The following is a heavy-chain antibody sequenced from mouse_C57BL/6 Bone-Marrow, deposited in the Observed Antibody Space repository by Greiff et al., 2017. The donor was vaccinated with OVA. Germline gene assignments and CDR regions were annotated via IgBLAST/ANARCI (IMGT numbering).Heavy chain of an antibody. J-gene: IGHJ2*01. D-gene: IGHD1-1*01. CDR2: IDPSDSET. V-gene: IGHV1-52*01. CDR1: GYTFTSYW. Sequence: QVQLQQPGAELVRPGSSVKLSCKASGYTFTSYWMHWVKQRPIQGLEWIGNIDPSDSETHYNQKFKDKATLTVDKSSSTAYMQLSSLTSEDSAVYYCARFYYYGSSYRGFDYWGQGTTLTVSS. CDR3: ARFYYYGSSYRGFDY.